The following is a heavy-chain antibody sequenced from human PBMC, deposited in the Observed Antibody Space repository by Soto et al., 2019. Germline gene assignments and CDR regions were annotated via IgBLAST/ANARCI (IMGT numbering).Heavy chain of an antibody. CDR2: IYYSGST. CDR1: GGSISSSSYY. J-gene: IGHJ1*01. V-gene: IGHV4-39*01. D-gene: IGHD6-13*01. Sequence: SETLSLTCTVSGGSISSSSYYWGWIRQPPGKGLEWIGSIYYSGSTYYNPSLKSRATISVDTSKNQFSLKLSSVTAADTAVYYCATRTDIIAAAGSEYFQHWGQGTLVTAPQ. CDR3: ATRTDIIAAAGSEYFQH.